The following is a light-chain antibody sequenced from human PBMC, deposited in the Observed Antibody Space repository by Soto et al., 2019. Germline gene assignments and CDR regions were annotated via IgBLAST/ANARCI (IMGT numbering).Light chain of an antibody. CDR3: QQDNKYSWT. V-gene: IGKV1-5*01. CDR2: DAY. CDR1: QSVSSW. J-gene: IGKJ1*01. Sequence: DIQMTQSPSTLSASVGDRVTITCRASQSVSSWLAWYQQKPGKAPKLLIYDAYNLESGVPSRFSGSGSGTEFTLTISSLQPDDCATYYCQQDNKYSWTFGQGNKVEVK.